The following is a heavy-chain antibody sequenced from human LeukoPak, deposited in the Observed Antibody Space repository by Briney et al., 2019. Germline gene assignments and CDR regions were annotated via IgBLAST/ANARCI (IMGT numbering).Heavy chain of an antibody. CDR3: ARARFLDWLRPYYFDS. CDR1: GGSISSGSYY. CDR2: IYTSGST. D-gene: IGHD3/OR15-3a*01. V-gene: IGHV4-61*02. J-gene: IGHJ4*02. Sequence: SQTLSLTCTVSGGSISSGSYYWSWIRQPAGKGLEWIGRIYTSGSTNYNPSLKSRVTISVDTSINQFSQKLSSVTAADTAVYYCARARFLDWLRPYYFDSWGLGTLVTVSS.